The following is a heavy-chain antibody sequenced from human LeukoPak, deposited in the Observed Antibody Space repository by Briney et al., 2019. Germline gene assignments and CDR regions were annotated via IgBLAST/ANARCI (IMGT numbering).Heavy chain of an antibody. CDR3: TTGGYRYGDDY. Sequence: GRSLRLSCAASGFTFSNYGIHWVRQAPGKGLEWVGRFKSKTDGGTIDYAAPVKGRFTISRDDSKNTLYLQMNSLKTEDTAVYYCTTGGYRYGDDYWGQGTLVTVSS. J-gene: IGHJ4*02. D-gene: IGHD5-18*01. CDR1: GFTFSNYG. V-gene: IGHV3-15*07. CDR2: FKSKTDGGTI.